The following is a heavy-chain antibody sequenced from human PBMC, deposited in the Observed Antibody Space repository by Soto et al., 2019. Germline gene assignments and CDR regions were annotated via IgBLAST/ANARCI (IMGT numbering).Heavy chain of an antibody. CDR3: ARDGVGGNWNPFDY. D-gene: IGHD1-1*01. CDR1: GGTFSSYA. J-gene: IGHJ4*02. Sequence: ASVKVSCKASGGTFSSYAISWVRQAPGQGLEWMGGIIPIFGTANYAQKFQGRVTITADKSTSTAYMELSSLRSEDTAVYYCARDGVGGNWNPFDYWGQGTLVTVSS. V-gene: IGHV1-69*06. CDR2: IIPIFGTA.